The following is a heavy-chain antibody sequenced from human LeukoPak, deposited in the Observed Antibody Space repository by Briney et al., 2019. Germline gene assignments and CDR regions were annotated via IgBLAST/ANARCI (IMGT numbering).Heavy chain of an antibody. CDR2: IWYDGSNK. CDR3: ARDISGYYYFDY. Sequence: GGSLRLSCAASGFTFSSCGMHWVRQAPGKGLEWVAVIWYDGSNKYYADSVKGRFIISRDNSKNTLYLQMNSLRAEDTAVYYCARDISGYYYFDYWGQGTLVTVSS. CDR1: GFTFSSCG. V-gene: IGHV3-33*08. J-gene: IGHJ4*02. D-gene: IGHD3-22*01.